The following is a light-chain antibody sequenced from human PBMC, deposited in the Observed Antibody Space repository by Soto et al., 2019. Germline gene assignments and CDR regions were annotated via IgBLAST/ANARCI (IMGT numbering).Light chain of an antibody. J-gene: IGKJ3*01. Sequence: DIQMTQSPSSLSASVGDRVTITCRASQGISNYLAWYQQKPGKVPKLLIYAASTLRSGVPSRFSGSGSGTDFTLTISSLQPEDVATYYCQKYNSARITFGPGTKVDIK. CDR1: QGISNY. CDR3: QKYNSARIT. CDR2: AAS. V-gene: IGKV1-27*01.